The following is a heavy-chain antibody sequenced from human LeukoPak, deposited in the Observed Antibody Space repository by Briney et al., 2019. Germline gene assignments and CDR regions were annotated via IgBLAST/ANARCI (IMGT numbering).Heavy chain of an antibody. CDR3: ARQYSSSWYDY. CDR2: INPNSGGT. V-gene: IGHV1-2*02. J-gene: IGHJ4*02. D-gene: IGHD6-13*01. CDR1: GYTFTGYY. Sequence: WASVKVSCKASGYTFTGYYMHWVRQAPAQGLEWMGWINPNSGGTNYAQKFQGRVTMTRDTSISTAYMELSRLRSDDTAVYYCARQYSSSWYDYWGQGTLVTVSS.